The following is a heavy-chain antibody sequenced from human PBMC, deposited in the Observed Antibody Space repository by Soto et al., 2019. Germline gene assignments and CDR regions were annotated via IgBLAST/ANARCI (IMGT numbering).Heavy chain of an antibody. CDR3: ARLRGDYFDN. CDR2: IKQDGSET. CDR1: GFTFSAYW. J-gene: IGHJ4*02. V-gene: IGHV3-7*01. Sequence: EVQLVESGGGLVQPGGSLRLSCVASGFTFSAYWMTWVRQAPGKGLEWLANIKQDGSETHDLDGRFAISRDNAKNSLYLQLSSPRAEATAVYYCARLRGDYFDNWGQGTLVTVSS.